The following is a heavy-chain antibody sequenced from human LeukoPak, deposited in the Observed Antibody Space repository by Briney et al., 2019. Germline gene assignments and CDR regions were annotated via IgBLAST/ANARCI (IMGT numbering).Heavy chain of an antibody. CDR1: GGSISSSSYY. Sequence: PSETLSLTCTVSGGSISSSSYYWGWIRQPPGKGLEWIGSIYYSGSTYYNPSLKSRVTISVDTSKNQFSLKLSSVTAADTAVYYCASHRPTGFLEPFDYWGQGTLVTVSS. D-gene: IGHD3-3*01. CDR2: IYYSGST. V-gene: IGHV4-39*01. CDR3: ASHRPTGFLEPFDY. J-gene: IGHJ4*02.